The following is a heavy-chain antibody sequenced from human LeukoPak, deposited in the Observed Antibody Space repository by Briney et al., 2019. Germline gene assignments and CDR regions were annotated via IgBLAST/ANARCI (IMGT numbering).Heavy chain of an antibody. CDR2: ISGNGDST. V-gene: IGHV3-64*01. Sequence: PGGSLRLSCAGSGLTFTRYSMHWVRQAPGKGLEYVSTISGNGDSTYYANSVKGRFLISRDNSKNTLYLQMGSLRAEDMAVYYCAREVRGSGILDYWGQGALVTVSS. D-gene: IGHD3-10*01. CDR3: AREVRGSGILDY. CDR1: GLTFTRYS. J-gene: IGHJ4*02.